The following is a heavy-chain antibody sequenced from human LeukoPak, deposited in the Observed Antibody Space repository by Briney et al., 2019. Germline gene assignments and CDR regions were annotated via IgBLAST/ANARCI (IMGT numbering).Heavy chain of an antibody. CDR1: GFTFSSYG. CDR3: AKLSFAGDYSTVFDY. J-gene: IGHJ4*02. D-gene: IGHD4-17*01. V-gene: IGHV3-30*02. CDR2: IRYDGNNK. Sequence: GGSLRLSCAASGFTFSSYGMHWVRQAPAKGLEWVAFIRYDGNNKYYADSVKGRFTISRDNSKNTLYLQMNSLRAEDTAVYYCAKLSFAGDYSTVFDYWGQGTLVTVSS.